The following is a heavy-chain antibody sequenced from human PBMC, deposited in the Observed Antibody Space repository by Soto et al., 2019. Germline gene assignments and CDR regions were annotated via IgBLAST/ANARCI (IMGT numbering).Heavy chain of an antibody. J-gene: IGHJ6*02. CDR2: IYYSGST. CDR1: GGSISSGGYY. V-gene: IGHV4-31*03. Sequence: SETLSLTCTVSGGSISSGGYYWSWIRQHPGKGLEWIGYIYYSGSTYYNPSLKSRVTISVDTSKNQFSLKLSSVTAADTAVYYCARRQQGELYGMDAWGQGTTVTVSS. D-gene: IGHD1-26*01. CDR3: ARRQQGELYGMDA.